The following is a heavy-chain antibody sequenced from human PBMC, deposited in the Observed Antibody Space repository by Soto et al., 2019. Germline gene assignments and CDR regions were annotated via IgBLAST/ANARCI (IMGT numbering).Heavy chain of an antibody. CDR3: ARHRDVDTAMVTWFDP. Sequence: SETLSLTCTVSGCSISSSSYYWGWIRQPPGKGLEWIGSIYYSGSTYYNPSLKSRVTISVDTSKNQFSLKLSSVTAADTAVYCCARHRDVDTAMVTWFDPWGQGTLVTVSS. CDR2: IYYSGST. CDR1: GCSISSSSYY. D-gene: IGHD5-18*01. J-gene: IGHJ5*02. V-gene: IGHV4-39*01.